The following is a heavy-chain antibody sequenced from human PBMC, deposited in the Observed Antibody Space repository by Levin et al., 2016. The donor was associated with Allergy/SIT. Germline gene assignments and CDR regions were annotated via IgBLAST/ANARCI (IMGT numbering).Heavy chain of an antibody. CDR3: ARDKVTVTTGFDY. J-gene: IGHJ4*02. CDR2: IIPIFGTA. Sequence: SVKVSCKASGGTFSSYAISWVRQAPGQGLEWMGGIIPIFGTANYAQKFQGRVTITADESTSTAYMELSSLRSDDTAVYYCARDKVTVTTGFDYWGQGTLVTVSS. D-gene: IGHD4-17*01. V-gene: IGHV1-69*13. CDR1: GGTFSSYA.